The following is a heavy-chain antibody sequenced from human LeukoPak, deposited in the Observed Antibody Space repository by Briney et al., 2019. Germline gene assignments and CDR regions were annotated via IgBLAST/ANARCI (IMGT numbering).Heavy chain of an antibody. CDR3: ARAGSIRFDY. CDR1: GVTFSSYA. J-gene: IGHJ4*02. V-gene: IGHV3-23*01. Sequence: GGSLRLSCAASGVTFSSYAMSWVRQAPGRGLEWVSGISGSDGSTYYADSVKGRFTISRDNSKNTLYLQMNSLRAEDTAVYYCARAGSIRFDYWGQGTLVTVSS. D-gene: IGHD1-26*01. CDR2: ISGSDGST.